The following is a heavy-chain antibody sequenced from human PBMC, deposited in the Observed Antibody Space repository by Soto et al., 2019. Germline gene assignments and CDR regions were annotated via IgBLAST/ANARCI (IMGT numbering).Heavy chain of an antibody. J-gene: IGHJ6*01. D-gene: IGHD1-26*01. CDR2: INTYSGKT. CDR1: GYTFNSHG. CDR3: ARGPGGATKPYYYYAMDV. V-gene: IGHV1-18*04. Sequence: QVHLVQSGGEVKKPGTSVKVSCKASGYTFNSHGISWVRQAPGQGLEWMGWINTYSGKTNYAQKFQGRVTMTTTTPTNTTYPELRSLRSGDTAVYYCARGPGGATKPYYYYAMDVWGQGTPITVSS.